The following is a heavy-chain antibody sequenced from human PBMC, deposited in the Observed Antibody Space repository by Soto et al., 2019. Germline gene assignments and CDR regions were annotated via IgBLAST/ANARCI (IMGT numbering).Heavy chain of an antibody. CDR2: NSAYNGNT. D-gene: IGHD6-19*01. CDR1: GYTFTSYG. CDR3: AKDRGRIAVAGRATFDY. V-gene: IGHV1-18*04. J-gene: IGHJ4*02. Sequence: ASVKVSCEVSGYTFTSYGTSWVRQAPGQGFEGMGWNSAYNGNTNYAQKLQGTVTITTDTSTSTAYMEVRSLRTDDTAVYYCAKDRGRIAVAGRATFDYWGQGTLVTVSS.